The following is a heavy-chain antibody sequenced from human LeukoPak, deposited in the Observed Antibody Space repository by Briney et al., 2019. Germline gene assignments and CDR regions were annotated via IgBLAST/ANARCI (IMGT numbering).Heavy chain of an antibody. D-gene: IGHD3-3*01. Sequence: ASETLSLTCTVYGGSISSYYWSWIRQPAGKGLEWIGRIYTSGSTNYNPSLKSRVTMSVDTSKNQFSLKLSSVTAADTAVYYCAREVYGDFWSGYYRGGYYYYGMDVWGQGTTVTVSS. CDR1: GGSISSYY. V-gene: IGHV4-4*07. J-gene: IGHJ6*02. CDR3: AREVYGDFWSGYYRGGYYYYGMDV. CDR2: IYTSGST.